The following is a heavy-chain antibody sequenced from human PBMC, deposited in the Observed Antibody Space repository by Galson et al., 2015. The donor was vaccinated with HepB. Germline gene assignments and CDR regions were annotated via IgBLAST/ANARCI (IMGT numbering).Heavy chain of an antibody. D-gene: IGHD2-15*01. CDR1: GFTFSSYG. CDR2: IWYDGSNK. J-gene: IGHJ4*02. Sequence: SLRLSCAASGFTFSSYGMHWVRQAPGKGLEWVAVIWYDGSNKYYADSVKGRFTISRDNSKNTLYLQMNSLRAEDTAVYYCARGRYCSGGSCYFYYFDYWGQGTLVTVSS. V-gene: IGHV3-33*01. CDR3: ARGRYCSGGSCYFYYFDY.